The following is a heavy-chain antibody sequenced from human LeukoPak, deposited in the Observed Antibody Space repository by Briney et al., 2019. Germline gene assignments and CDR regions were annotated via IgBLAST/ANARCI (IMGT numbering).Heavy chain of an antibody. V-gene: IGHV3-21*01. CDR2: ISSTSNYI. J-gene: IGHJ4*02. CDR3: ARVVHFYDSSGQLDY. Sequence: GGSLRLSCAASGFVFSSYSMNWVRQAPGKGLEWVSSISSTSNYIYYTDSVKGRFTISRDNAKNSLFLQMNSLRAEDTAVYYCARVVHFYDSSGQLDYWGQGTLVTVSS. CDR1: GFVFSSYS. D-gene: IGHD3-22*01.